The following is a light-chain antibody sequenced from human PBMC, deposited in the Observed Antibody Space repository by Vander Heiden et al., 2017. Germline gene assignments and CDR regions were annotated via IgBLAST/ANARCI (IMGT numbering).Light chain of an antibody. CDR3: CSLSHSGTDVV. J-gene: IGLJ2*01. CDR1: SCSVRYCNL. CDR2: ELN. V-gene: IGLV2-23*02. Sequence: HSALPQPPSVSGPPRPSITITCTRRSCSVRYCNLVAWCQQHPGNAPKVIIYELNKRPSGVTDGFSGAENANTASLTISGRQPEDEAIYYCCSLSHSGTDVVFGGGTRLTVL.